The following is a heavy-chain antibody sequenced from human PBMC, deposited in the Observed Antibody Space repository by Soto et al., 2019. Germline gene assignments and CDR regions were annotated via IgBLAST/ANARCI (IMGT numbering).Heavy chain of an antibody. V-gene: IGHV4-4*07. D-gene: IGHD3-22*01. J-gene: IGHJ6*02. CDR2: IYTSGST. CDR1: GGSISSYY. Sequence: SETLSLTCTVSGGSISSYYWSWIRQPAGKGLEWIGRIYTSGSTNYNPSLKSRVTMSVDTSKNQFSLKLSSVTAADTAVYYCARDLLFYYDRSGAYYGMDVWGQGTTVTVSS. CDR3: ARDLLFYYDRSGAYYGMDV.